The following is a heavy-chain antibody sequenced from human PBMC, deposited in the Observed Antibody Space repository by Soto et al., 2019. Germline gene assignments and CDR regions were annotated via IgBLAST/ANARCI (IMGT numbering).Heavy chain of an antibody. CDR3: ARDNGIAGSFDP. V-gene: IGHV3-48*02. CDR2: ISLRSTTI. CDR1: GFTFSSYS. Sequence: EVQVVESGGGLAQPGGSLRLSCAASGFTFSSYSMNWARQAPGKGLEWVSYISLRSTTIYYADSVKGRFTISRDDAKNSLYLQMNSLRDEDTAVYYCARDNGIAGSFDPWGQGTLVIVSS. D-gene: IGHD2-21*01. J-gene: IGHJ5*02.